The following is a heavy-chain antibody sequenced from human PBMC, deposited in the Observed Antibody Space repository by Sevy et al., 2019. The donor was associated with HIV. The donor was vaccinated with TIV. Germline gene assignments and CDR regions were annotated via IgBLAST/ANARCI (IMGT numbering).Heavy chain of an antibody. CDR2: IKQEGSKK. Sequence: GGSLRLSCAASGFTFSDYWMSWVRQAPEKGLEWVANIKQEGSKKYYVDSVKGRFIMSRDNAKNSLYLEMNSLRAEDTAVYYCARLKLHYDPYYFDFWGQGTLVTVSS. CDR1: GFTFSDYW. D-gene: IGHD3-16*01. CDR3: ARLKLHYDPYYFDF. V-gene: IGHV3-7*01. J-gene: IGHJ4*02.